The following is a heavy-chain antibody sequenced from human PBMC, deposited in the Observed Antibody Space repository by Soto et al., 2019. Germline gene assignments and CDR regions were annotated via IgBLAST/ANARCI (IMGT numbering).Heavy chain of an antibody. CDR2: IYSGGST. CDR1: GFTVSSNY. Sequence: EVQLVESGGGLVQPGGSLRLSCAASGFTVSSNYMSWVRQAPGKGLEWVSVIYSGGSTYYADSVKGRFPISRDNSKNTLYLQLNSLRAEDTAVYYCASALLPHEAFDIWGQGTMVTVSS. J-gene: IGHJ3*02. V-gene: IGHV3-66*01. CDR3: ASALLPHEAFDI.